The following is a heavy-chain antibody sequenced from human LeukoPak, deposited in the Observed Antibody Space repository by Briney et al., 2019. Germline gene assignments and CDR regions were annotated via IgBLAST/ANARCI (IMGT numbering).Heavy chain of an antibody. CDR1: GGSFSGYY. Sequence: SETLSLTCAVYGGSFSGYYWSWIRQPLGKGLEWIGEINHSGSTNYNPSLKSRVTISVDTSKNQFSLKLSSVIAADTAVYYCARSLGFSSGWVGEDYWGQGTLVTVSS. J-gene: IGHJ4*02. CDR2: INHSGST. CDR3: ARSLGFSSGWVGEDY. D-gene: IGHD6-19*01. V-gene: IGHV4-34*01.